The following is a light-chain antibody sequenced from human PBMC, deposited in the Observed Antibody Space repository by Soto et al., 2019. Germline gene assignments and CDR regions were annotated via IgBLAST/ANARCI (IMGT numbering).Light chain of an antibody. CDR1: SSNIGAHYD. Sequence: QSVLTQPPSVSGAPGQRVTISCTGSSSNIGAHYDVHWYQQLPGTAPKLLIYGNSTRPSGVPDRFSGSKSGTSASLAITGLQAEDEADYYCQTYDNSLSVYVFGTGTQLTVL. V-gene: IGLV1-40*01. CDR3: QTYDNSLSVYV. J-gene: IGLJ1*01. CDR2: GNS.